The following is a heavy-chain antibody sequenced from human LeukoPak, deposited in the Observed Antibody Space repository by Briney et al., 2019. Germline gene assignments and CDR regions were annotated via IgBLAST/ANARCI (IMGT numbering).Heavy chain of an antibody. D-gene: IGHD4-17*01. J-gene: IGHJ4*02. CDR2: INGRGIT. Sequence: PGGSLRLSCTASGFTFSSYTMSWVRQAPGEGLEWLSAINGRGITYYAGSVKSRFTISRDNSENTLYLQMNSLTVDDTAVYFCAKERQTGDYFTSDYWGQGTLVTVSS. CDR3: AKERQTGDYFTSDY. V-gene: IGHV3-23*01. CDR1: GFTFSSYT.